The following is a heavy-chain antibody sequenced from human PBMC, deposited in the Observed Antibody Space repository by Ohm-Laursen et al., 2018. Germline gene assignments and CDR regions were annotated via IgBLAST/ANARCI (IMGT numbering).Heavy chain of an antibody. CDR1: GGSISTNGFY. CDR2: MSYIGST. CDR3: ARHSQQYYYGSGTYYTNWLDP. J-gene: IGHJ5*02. D-gene: IGHD3-10*01. V-gene: IGHV4-39*01. Sequence: SDTLSLTCTVSGGSISTNGFYWGWIRQPPGRGLEWIGSMSYIGSTYYSPSLKSRVTISVATSKNHFSLKLSSVTAADTAVYYCARHSQQYYYGSGTYYTNWLDPWGQGTLVTVSS.